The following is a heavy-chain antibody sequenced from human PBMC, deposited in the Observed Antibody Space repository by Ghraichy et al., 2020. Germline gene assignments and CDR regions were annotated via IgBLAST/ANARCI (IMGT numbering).Heavy chain of an antibody. CDR2: INTKTGNP. V-gene: IGHV7-4-1*02. CDR1: GYTFIRYA. J-gene: IGHJ4*02. CDR3: ARADISTGYNDFDY. Sequence: ASVKVSYKASGYTFIRYAMNWVRQAPGQGLEWMGWINTKTGNPTYAQGFTGRFVFSFDTSVSTAYLQINTLKAEDTAVYYCARADISTGYNDFDYWGQGTLVTVSS. D-gene: IGHD3-9*01.